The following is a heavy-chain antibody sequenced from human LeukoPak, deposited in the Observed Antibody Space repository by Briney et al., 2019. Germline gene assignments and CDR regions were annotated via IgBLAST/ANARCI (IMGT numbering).Heavy chain of an antibody. V-gene: IGHV3-21*01. CDR1: GFTFSSYS. CDR3: ARVLRLGATTDWFDP. CDR2: ISSSSSYI. Sequence: PGGSLRLSCAASGFTFSSYSTNWVRQAPGKGLEWVSSISSSSSYIYYADSVKGRFTISRDNAKNSLYLQMNSLRAEDTAVYYCARVLRLGATTDWFDPWGQGTLVTVSS. J-gene: IGHJ5*02. D-gene: IGHD1-26*01.